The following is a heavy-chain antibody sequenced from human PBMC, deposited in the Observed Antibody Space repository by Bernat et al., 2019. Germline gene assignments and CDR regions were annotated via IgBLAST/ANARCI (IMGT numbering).Heavy chain of an antibody. V-gene: IGHV3-33*01. CDR1: GFTFSSYG. D-gene: IGHD3-3*01. CDR3: ARDTSEYYYYGMDV. Sequence: QVQLVESGGGVVQPGRSLRLSCAASGFTFSSYGMPWVRQAPGKGLEWVAVIWYDGSNKYYADSVKGRFTISRDNSKNTLYLQMNSLRAEDTAVYYCARDTSEYYYYGMDVWGQGTTVTVSS. CDR2: IWYDGSNK. J-gene: IGHJ6*02.